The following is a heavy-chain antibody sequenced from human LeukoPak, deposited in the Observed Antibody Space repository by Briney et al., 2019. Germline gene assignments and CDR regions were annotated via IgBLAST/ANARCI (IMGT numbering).Heavy chain of an antibody. D-gene: IGHD1-26*01. V-gene: IGHV3-53*01. CDR3: ARGRWELPLFDY. CDR1: GFTVSSNY. CDR2: IYSGGST. Sequence: GGSLRLSCAASGFTVSSNYMSWVRQAPGKGLEWVSVIYSGGSTYYADSVKGRFTISRDNSKNTLYLQMNSLRAEDTAVYYCARGRWELPLFDYWGQGTLVTVSS. J-gene: IGHJ4*02.